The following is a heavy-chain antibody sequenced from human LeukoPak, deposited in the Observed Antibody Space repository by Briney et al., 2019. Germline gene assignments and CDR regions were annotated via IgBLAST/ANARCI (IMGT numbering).Heavy chain of an antibody. J-gene: IGHJ5*02. D-gene: IGHD3-3*01. CDR2: INHSGST. CDR1: GGSFSGYY. Sequence: SETLSLTCAVYGGSFSGYYWSWIRQPPGKGLEWIGEINHSGSTNYSPSLKSRVTISGDTSKNQFSLWLTSVTAADTAVYYCARGGWGDDSWSGPTINWVDPWGQGILVTVSS. V-gene: IGHV4-34*01. CDR3: ARGGWGDDSWSGPTINWVDP.